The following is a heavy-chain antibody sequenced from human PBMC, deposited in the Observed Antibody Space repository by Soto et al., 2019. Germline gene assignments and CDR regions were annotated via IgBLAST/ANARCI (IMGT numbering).Heavy chain of an antibody. CDR2: INHSGST. CDR3: ARVGEVAAAGTCFDY. V-gene: IGHV4-34*01. J-gene: IGHJ4*02. CDR1: GGSFSGYY. D-gene: IGHD6-13*01. Sequence: KLPETLSLTCAVYGGSFSGYYWSWIRQPPGKGLEWIGEINHSGSTNYNPSLKSRVTISVDTSKNQFSLKLSSVTAADTAVYYCARVGEVAAAGTCFDYWGQGTLVTVSS.